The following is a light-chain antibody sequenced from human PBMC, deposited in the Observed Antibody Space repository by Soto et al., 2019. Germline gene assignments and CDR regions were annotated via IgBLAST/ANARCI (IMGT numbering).Light chain of an antibody. CDR3: AAWDDSLNGVV. CDR2: SNN. CDR1: SSNIGSNT. V-gene: IGLV1-44*01. J-gene: IGLJ2*01. Sequence: QSVLTQPPSASGTPGQRVTISCSGSSSNIGSNTVNWYQQLPGTAPKLLIYSNNQRPSGVPARFSGSTSGTSASLAISGLQSEEEADYYCAAWDDSLNGVVFGGGTKLTVL.